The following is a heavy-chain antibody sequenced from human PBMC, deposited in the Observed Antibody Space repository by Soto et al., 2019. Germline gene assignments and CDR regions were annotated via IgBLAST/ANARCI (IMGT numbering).Heavy chain of an antibody. D-gene: IGHD1-1*01. CDR2: IIPMYGTT. J-gene: IGHJ4*02. Sequence: QVQLVQSGAEVKKPGSSVKVSCKASGGTFRSYVTSWVRQAPGQGLEWLGGIIPMYGTTYYAQTFQGRVTISADESTSTAFMELSSLRSEDTAVYYCARIGTLDWIDDYWGQGTLVTVSS. CDR1: GGTFRSYV. V-gene: IGHV1-69*12. CDR3: ARIGTLDWIDDY.